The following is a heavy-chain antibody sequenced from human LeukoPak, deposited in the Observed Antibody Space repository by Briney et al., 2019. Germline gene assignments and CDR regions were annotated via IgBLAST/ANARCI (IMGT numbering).Heavy chain of an antibody. CDR2: ISAYNRDT. Sequence: GASVKVSCKASGYTFTSYGVGWVRQAPGHGLEWMGWISAYNRDTSNAQKFQGRVIMTTETSTSTAFMELRSLTSDDTAVYYCARDCSGGSCFSGLDSWGQGTLVTVSS. CDR1: GYTFTSYG. CDR3: ARDCSGGSCFSGLDS. J-gene: IGHJ4*02. V-gene: IGHV1-18*01. D-gene: IGHD2-15*01.